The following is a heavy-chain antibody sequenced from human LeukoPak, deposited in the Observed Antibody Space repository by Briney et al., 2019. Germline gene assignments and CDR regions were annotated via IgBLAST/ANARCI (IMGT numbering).Heavy chain of an antibody. CDR3: AQQLGYCRSGTCYFPY. CDR1: GFAFSSYA. J-gene: IGHJ4*02. CDR2: ISVSGDDT. D-gene: IGHD2-15*01. Sequence: GGSLRLSCSASGFAFSSYAMSWVRQAPGKGLEWVSAISVSGDDTYYADSVKGRFTISRDNSKNTLFLQVSSLRSEDTAVYYCAQQLGYCRSGTCYFPYWGQGTLVTVSS. V-gene: IGHV3-23*01.